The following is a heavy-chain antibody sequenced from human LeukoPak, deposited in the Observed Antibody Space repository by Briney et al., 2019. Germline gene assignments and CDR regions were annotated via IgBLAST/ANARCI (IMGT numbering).Heavy chain of an antibody. CDR1: GFTFSSYW. CDR2: IKQDGREK. J-gene: IGHJ4*02. V-gene: IGHV3-7*01. Sequence: PGGSLRLSCAASGFTFSSYWMSWVRQAPGKGLEWVANIKQDGREKYYVDSVKGRFTISRDNAKNSLYLQMNSLRAEDTAVYYCARARIQLWLLEFDYWGQGTLVTVSS. D-gene: IGHD5-18*01. CDR3: ARARIQLWLLEFDY.